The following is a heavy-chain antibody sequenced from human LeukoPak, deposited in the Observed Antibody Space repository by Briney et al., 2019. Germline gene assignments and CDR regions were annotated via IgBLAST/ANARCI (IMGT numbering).Heavy chain of an antibody. CDR1: GLTFRSFW. Sequence: PGGSRRLPCAASGLTFRSFWMHWVRQAPGKGPVWVSSLNSNAYIATYADSVNGQFTISRDNAKNTLYLQMNSLRVEDTAVYYCARGSKVGSSWYVDYWGQGTLVTVSS. CDR3: ARGSKVGSSWYVDY. V-gene: IGHV3-74*01. J-gene: IGHJ4*02. D-gene: IGHD6-13*01. CDR2: LNSNAYIA.